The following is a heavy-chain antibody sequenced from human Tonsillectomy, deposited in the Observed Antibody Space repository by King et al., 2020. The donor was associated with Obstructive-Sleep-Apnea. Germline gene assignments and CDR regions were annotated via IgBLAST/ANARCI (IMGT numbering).Heavy chain of an antibody. CDR2: IYHSGST. CDR3: ARYYDSRDYYYYYGMDV. CDR1: GGSISSSNW. Sequence: QLQESGPGLVKPSGTLSLTCAVSGGSISSSNWWSWVRQPPGKGLGWIGEIYHSGSTNYNPSLKSRVTISVDKSKNQFSLKLSSVTAADTAVDYCARYYDSRDYYYYYGMDVWGQGTTVTVSS. V-gene: IGHV4-4*02. D-gene: IGHD3-22*01. J-gene: IGHJ6*02.